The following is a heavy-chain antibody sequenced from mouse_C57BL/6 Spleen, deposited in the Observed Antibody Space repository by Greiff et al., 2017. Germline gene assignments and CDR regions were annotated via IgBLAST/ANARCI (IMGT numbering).Heavy chain of an antibody. CDR1: GFSFTSYA. D-gene: IGHD1-1*01. J-gene: IGHJ4*01. Sequence: VKLQESGPGLVAPSQSLSITCTVSGFSFTSYAISWVRQPPGKGLEWLGVIWTGGGTNYNSALNYRLSISKDNSKSQVFLKMNSLQTDDTARYYWAKFITTVVAGDYAMDYWGQGTSVTVSS. CDR2: IWTGGGT. V-gene: IGHV2-9-1*01. CDR3: AKFITTVVAGDYAMDY.